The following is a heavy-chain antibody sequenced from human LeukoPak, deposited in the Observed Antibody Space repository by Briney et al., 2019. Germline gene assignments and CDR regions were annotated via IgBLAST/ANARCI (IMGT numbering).Heavy chain of an antibody. CDR2: ISAYNGNT. Sequence: GASVKVSCKASGYTFTSYGISWVRQAPGQGLEWMGWISAYNGNTNYAQKLQGRVTMTTDTSTSTAYMELRSLRSDDTAVYYCARDLYCSSTSCFYRGFDYWGQGTLVTVSS. V-gene: IGHV1-18*01. CDR1: GYTFTSYG. J-gene: IGHJ4*02. CDR3: ARDLYCSSTSCFYRGFDY. D-gene: IGHD2-2*01.